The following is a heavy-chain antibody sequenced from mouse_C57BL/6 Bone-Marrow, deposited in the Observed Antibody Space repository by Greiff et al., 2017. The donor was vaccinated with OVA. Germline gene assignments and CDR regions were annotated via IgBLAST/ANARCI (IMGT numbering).Heavy chain of an antibody. Sequence: DVKLVESGGDLVKPGGSLKLSCAASGFTFSSYGMSWVRQTPDKRLEWVATISSGGSYTYYPDSVKGRFTISRDNAKNTLYLQMSSLKSEDTAIYYCARQDYGSSHYFDYWGQGTTLTVSS. J-gene: IGHJ2*01. V-gene: IGHV5-6*02. CDR1: GFTFSSYG. D-gene: IGHD1-1*01. CDR3: ARQDYGSSHYFDY. CDR2: ISSGGSYT.